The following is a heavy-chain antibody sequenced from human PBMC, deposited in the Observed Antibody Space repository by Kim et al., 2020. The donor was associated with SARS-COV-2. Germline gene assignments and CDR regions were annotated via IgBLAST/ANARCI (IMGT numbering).Heavy chain of an antibody. CDR2: NYYSGST. V-gene: IGHV4-39*06. J-gene: IGHJ5*01. D-gene: IGHD3-10*01. CDR3: GGNGITLVRGSPRGWF. Sequence: SETLSLTCTVSGCSISSSSYYWGWIRQPPGKGLEWIGSNYYSGSTYYNPSLKSRATITVDTPNNQFPLKLSSVTAAATAVYYCGGNGITLVRGSPRGWF. CDR1: GCSISSSSYY.